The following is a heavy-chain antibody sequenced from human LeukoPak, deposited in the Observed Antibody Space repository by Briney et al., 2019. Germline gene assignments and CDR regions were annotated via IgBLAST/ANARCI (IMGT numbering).Heavy chain of an antibody. V-gene: IGHV4-59*12. D-gene: IGHD6-13*01. Sequence: SETLSLTCTVSGGSISSYYWSWIRQPPGKGLEWIGYIYYSGSTNYNPSLKSRVTISVDTSKNQFSLKLSSVTAADTAVYYCAREVRAAGGSIDYWGQGTLVTVSS. CDR1: GGSISSYY. CDR2: IYYSGST. J-gene: IGHJ4*02. CDR3: AREVRAAGGSIDY.